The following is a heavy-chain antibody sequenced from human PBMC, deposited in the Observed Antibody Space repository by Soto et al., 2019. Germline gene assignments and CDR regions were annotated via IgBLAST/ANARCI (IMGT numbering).Heavy chain of an antibody. D-gene: IGHD6-13*01. V-gene: IGHV3-30*03. CDR1: GFTFSSYG. CDR3: ATSIAAAGNHNWFDP. CDR2: ISYDGSNK. J-gene: IGHJ5*02. Sequence: GGSLRLSCAASGFTFSSYGMHRVRQAPGKGLEWVAVISYDGSNKYYVDSVKGRFTISRDNSKNTLYLQMNSLRAEDTAVYYCATSIAAAGNHNWFDPWGQGTLVTVS.